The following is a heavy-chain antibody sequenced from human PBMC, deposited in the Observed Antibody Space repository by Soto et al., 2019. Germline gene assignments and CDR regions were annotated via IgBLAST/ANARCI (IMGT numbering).Heavy chain of an antibody. CDR3: ATGVVPAAIQGYYYYGMDV. D-gene: IGHD2-2*02. CDR1: GYTFTSYG. V-gene: IGHV1-18*04. Sequence: ASVKVSCKASGYTFTSYGISWVRQAPGQGLEWMGWISAYNGNTNYAQKLQGRVTMTTDTSTSTAYMELRSLRSDDTAVYYCATGVVPAAIQGYYYYGMDVWGRGTTVTVSS. J-gene: IGHJ6*02. CDR2: ISAYNGNT.